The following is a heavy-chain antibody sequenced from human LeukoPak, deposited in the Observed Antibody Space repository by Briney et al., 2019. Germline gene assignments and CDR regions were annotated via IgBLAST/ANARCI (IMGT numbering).Heavy chain of an antibody. CDR2: IYYSVST. Sequence: PSETLSLTCTVSGGSISSRSYYWGWIRQPPGKGLEWIGSIYYSVSTYYNPSLKSRVTISVDTSKNQFSLDLNSVTAADTAVYYCARYSYGGEDWFDPWGQGTLVTVSS. J-gene: IGHJ5*02. CDR3: ARYSYGGEDWFDP. CDR1: GGSISSRSYY. V-gene: IGHV4-39*01. D-gene: IGHD5-18*01.